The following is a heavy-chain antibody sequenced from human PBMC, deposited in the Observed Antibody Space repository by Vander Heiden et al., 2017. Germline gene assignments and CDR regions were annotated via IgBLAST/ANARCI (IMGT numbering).Heavy chain of an antibody. Sequence: QVHLQESGPGLVKPSGTLSLTCAVSGGSISSSYWWSWVRQPPGKGLEWIGEIYHSGSANYNPSLKSRVTISVDKSKNEFSLSLISVTAADRAVYYCARKGFTSGTFDIWGQGTMVTVSS. J-gene: IGHJ3*02. D-gene: IGHD2-2*01. CDR1: GGSISSSYW. V-gene: IGHV4-4*02. CDR3: ARKGFTSGTFDI. CDR2: IYHSGSA.